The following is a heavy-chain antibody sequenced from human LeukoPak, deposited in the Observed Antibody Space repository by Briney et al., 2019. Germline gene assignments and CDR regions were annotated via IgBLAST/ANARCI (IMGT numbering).Heavy chain of an antibody. J-gene: IGHJ4*02. CDR2: IKQDGSEE. CDR1: GFTFSRHW. CDR3: ARAVTYYYDSSGYYYNNY. D-gene: IGHD3-22*01. Sequence: GGSLRLSCAASGFTFSRHWMSWVRQAPGKGLEWVANIKQDGSEEYYVDSVKGRFTISRDSAKNSLYLQMNSLRAEDTAVYYCARAVTYYYDSSGYYYNNYWGQGTLVTVSS. V-gene: IGHV3-7*01.